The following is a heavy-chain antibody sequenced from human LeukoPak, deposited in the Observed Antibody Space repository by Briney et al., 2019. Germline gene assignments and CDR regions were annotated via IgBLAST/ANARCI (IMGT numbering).Heavy chain of an antibody. D-gene: IGHD3-22*01. CDR1: GFTFSSYG. Sequence: GGSLRLSCAASGFTFSSYGMHWVRQAPGKGLEWVAVIWYDGSNKYYADSVKGRFTISRDNSKNTLHLQMNSLRAEDTAVYYCARAHPGGYYDSSGSYDYWGQGTLVTVSS. CDR3: ARAHPGGYYDSSGSYDY. V-gene: IGHV3-33*01. CDR2: IWYDGSNK. J-gene: IGHJ4*02.